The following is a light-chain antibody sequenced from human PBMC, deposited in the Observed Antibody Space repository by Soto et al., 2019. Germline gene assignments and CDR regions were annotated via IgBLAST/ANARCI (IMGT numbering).Light chain of an antibody. Sequence: EIVLTQSPGTLSLSPGERATLSFRASHSVSRSYLAWYQQKPGQAPRLLIYASSSRATGIPDRFSGSGSGTDFTLTISRLESGDFAVYYCQQFGTSLPITFGQGTRLEIK. CDR2: ASS. V-gene: IGKV3-20*01. J-gene: IGKJ5*01. CDR3: QQFGTSLPIT. CDR1: HSVSRSY.